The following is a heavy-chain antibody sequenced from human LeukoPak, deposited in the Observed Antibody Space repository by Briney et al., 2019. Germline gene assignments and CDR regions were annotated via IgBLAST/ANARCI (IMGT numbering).Heavy chain of an antibody. CDR3: ASTYSSGWYFLDY. CDR1: GFTFSSYG. V-gene: IGHV3-30-3*01. CDR2: ISYDGSNK. D-gene: IGHD6-19*01. J-gene: IGHJ4*02. Sequence: GGSLRLSCAASGFTFSSYGMHWVRQAPGKGLEWVAVISYDGSNKYYADSVKGRFTISRDNSKNTLYLQMNSLRAEDTAVYYCASTYSSGWYFLDYWGQGTLVTVSS.